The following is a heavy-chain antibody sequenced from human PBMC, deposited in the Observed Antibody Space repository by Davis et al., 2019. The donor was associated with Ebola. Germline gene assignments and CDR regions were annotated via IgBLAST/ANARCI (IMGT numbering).Heavy chain of an antibody. V-gene: IGHV3-7*01. J-gene: IGHJ6*02. CDR2: VRQDETEK. CDR3: ATLPGGRGVDV. CDR1: GFTFNYYW. Sequence: GESLKISCTASGFTFNYYWMNWVHKAPGKGLEWVANVRQDETEKHYVDSVKGRFTISGDNTKNSIYLQMNSLTVEDTAVYYCATLPGGRGVDVWGPGTTVTVSS. D-gene: IGHD1-26*01.